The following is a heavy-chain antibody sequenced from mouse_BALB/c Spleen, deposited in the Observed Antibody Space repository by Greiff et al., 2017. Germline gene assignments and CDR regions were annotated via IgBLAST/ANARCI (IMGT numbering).Heavy chain of an antibody. CDR3: ARNPRYYAMDY. Sequence: VKLVESGPGLVQPSQSLSITCTVSGFSLTSYGVHWVRQSPGKGLEWLGVIWSGGSTDYNAAFISRLSIRKDNSKSQVFFKMNILQADDTALYYCARNPRYYAMDYWGQGTPVTVSS. CDR1: GFSLTSYG. CDR2: IWSGGST. V-gene: IGHV2-4-1*01. J-gene: IGHJ4*01.